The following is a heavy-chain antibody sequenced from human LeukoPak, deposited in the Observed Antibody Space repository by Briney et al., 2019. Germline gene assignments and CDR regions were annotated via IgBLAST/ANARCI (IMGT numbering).Heavy chain of an antibody. J-gene: IGHJ4*02. CDR1: RYTFTNYY. V-gene: IGHV1-46*01. Sequence: GASVKVSCKASRYTFTNYYMHWVRQAPGQGLEWMGIINPSGSSTSYAQKFQGRVTMTRDTSRNTVYMELSSLRSEDTAVYYCARDSYSNSAKYYFDYWGQGTLVTVSS. D-gene: IGHD4-11*01. CDR2: INPSGSST. CDR3: ARDSYSNSAKYYFDY.